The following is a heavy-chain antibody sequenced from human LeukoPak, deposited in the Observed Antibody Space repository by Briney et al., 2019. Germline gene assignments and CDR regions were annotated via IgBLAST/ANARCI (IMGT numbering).Heavy chain of an antibody. V-gene: IGHV4-39*01. Sequence: PSETLSLTCTVSGGSISSSSYYWGWIRQPPGKGLEWIGSIYYSGSTYYNPSLKSRVTISVDTSKNQFSLKLSSVTAADTAVYYCARWDYDILTGYYTVFDYWGQGTLVTVSS. D-gene: IGHD3-9*01. CDR1: GGSISSSSYY. CDR2: IYYSGST. J-gene: IGHJ4*02. CDR3: ARWDYDILTGYYTVFDY.